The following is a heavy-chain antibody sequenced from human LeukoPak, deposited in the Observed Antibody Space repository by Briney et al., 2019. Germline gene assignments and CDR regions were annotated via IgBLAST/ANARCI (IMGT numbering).Heavy chain of an antibody. CDR3: AKDMYGDYSYYFDY. J-gene: IGHJ4*02. CDR2: ISWNSGSI. D-gene: IGHD4-17*01. CDR1: GFTFVDYA. Sequence: GGSLRLSCAASGFTFVDYAMHWVRQAPGKGLEWVSGISWNSGSIGYADSVKGRFTISRDNAKNSLYLQMNSLRAEDVALYYCAKDMYGDYSYYFDYWGQGTLVTVSS. V-gene: IGHV3-9*03.